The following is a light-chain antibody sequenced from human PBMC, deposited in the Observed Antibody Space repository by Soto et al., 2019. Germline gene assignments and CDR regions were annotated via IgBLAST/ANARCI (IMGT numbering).Light chain of an antibody. J-gene: IGKJ3*01. CDR3: QKYNWPPFT. Sequence: DIQMTQSPSSLSASVGDRVTISCRASQGISNYLAWYQQKPGKAPRLLIYGASSLQSGVSFRFTGSGSGTDCTLTLSSLQPEDVATYYCQKYNWPPFTFGPGTKVDIK. CDR1: QGISNY. CDR2: GAS. V-gene: IGKV1-27*01.